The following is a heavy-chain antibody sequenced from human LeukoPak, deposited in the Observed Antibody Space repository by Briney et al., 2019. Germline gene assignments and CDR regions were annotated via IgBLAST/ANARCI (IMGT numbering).Heavy chain of an antibody. CDR2: ISSSSSTI. CDR3: ARPRANWGSGYGMDV. V-gene: IGHV3-48*01. D-gene: IGHD7-27*01. J-gene: IGHJ6*02. CDR1: GFTFSSYS. Sequence: PGGSLRLSCAASGFTFSSYSMNWVRQAPGKGLEWVSYISSSSSTIYYADSVKGRFTISRDNAKNSLYLQMNSLRAEDTAVYYCARPRANWGSGYGMDVWGQGTTVTVSS.